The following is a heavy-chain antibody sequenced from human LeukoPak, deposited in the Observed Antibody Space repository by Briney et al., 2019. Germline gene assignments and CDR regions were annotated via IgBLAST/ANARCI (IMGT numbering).Heavy chain of an antibody. J-gene: IGHJ4*02. V-gene: IGHV4-59*01. Sequence: SETLSLTCTVSGGSISSYYWSWIRQPPGKGLEWIGYIYYSGSTNYNPSLKSRVTISVDTSKNQFSLKLSSVTAADTAVYYCARVGYGSGRPYYFDYWGQGTLVTVSS. CDR3: ARVGYGSGRPYYFDY. CDR2: IYYSGST. D-gene: IGHD3-10*01. CDR1: GGSISSYY.